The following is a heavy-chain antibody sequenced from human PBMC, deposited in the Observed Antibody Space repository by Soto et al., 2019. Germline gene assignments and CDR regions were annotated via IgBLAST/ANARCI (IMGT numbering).Heavy chain of an antibody. V-gene: IGHV5-51*01. Sequence: GESLKISCKASGYSFTDFWIGWVRQMPGKGLEWVGTIYAGDSDTRYSPSFQGQVTFSVEKSTNTAYLHWASPKASDTAMYWCARQHHLDNSAWYDWGQGTLVTVSS. CDR3: ARQHHLDNSAWYD. D-gene: IGHD6-19*01. J-gene: IGHJ4*02. CDR1: GYSFTDFW. CDR2: IYAGDSDT.